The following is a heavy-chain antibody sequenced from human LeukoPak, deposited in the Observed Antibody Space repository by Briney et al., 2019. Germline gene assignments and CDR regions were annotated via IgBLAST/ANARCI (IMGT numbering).Heavy chain of an antibody. CDR2: INPYNGNT. Sequence: ASVKVSCKASGYTFTSYGISWVRQAPGQGLEWMGWINPYNGNTKYVQKLQGRVTMTTDTSTSTAYMELRSLRSDDTAVYYCASTYCSDGSCYWFSLDYWGQGTLVTVSS. V-gene: IGHV1-18*01. J-gene: IGHJ4*02. D-gene: IGHD2-15*01. CDR1: GYTFTSYG. CDR3: ASTYCSDGSCYWFSLDY.